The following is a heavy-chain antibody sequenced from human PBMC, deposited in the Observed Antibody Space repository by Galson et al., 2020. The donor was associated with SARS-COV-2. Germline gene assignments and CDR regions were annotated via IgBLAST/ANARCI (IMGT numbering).Heavy chain of an antibody. D-gene: IGHD2-21*02. J-gene: IGHJ5*02. CDR2: INSDWSST. Sequence: GGSLRLSCEASGFTFSSYWMHWVRQAPGKGLVWVSRINSDWSSTLYADSVKGRFTISRDNAKNTLYLQMNSLRAGDTAVYYCARGYGGNSLGWFDPWGQGTLVTVSS. V-gene: IGHV3-74*01. CDR1: GFTFSSYW. CDR3: ARGYGGNSLGWFDP.